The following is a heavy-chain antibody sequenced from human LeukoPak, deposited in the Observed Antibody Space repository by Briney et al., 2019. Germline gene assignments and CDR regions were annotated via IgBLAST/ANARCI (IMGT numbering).Heavy chain of an antibody. CDR1: GFDVSSKL. D-gene: IGHD6-13*01. CDR3: AKDEAAAGGGLDH. V-gene: IGHV3-53*01. J-gene: IGHJ4*02. CDR2: IYSGGLT. Sequence: GGSLRLSCTASGFDVSSKLMTWVRQAPGKGLEWVSVIYSGGLTFYADSVQGRFTISRDNSKNTVYLHMNDLKADDTAAYYCAKDEAAAGGGLDHWGQGTLVIVSS.